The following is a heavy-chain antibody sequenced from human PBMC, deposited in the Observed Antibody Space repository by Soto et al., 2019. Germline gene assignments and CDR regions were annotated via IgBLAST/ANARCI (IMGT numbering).Heavy chain of an antibody. Sequence: GASVKVSCKASGGTFSSYTISWVRQAPGQGLEWMGRIIPILGIANYAQKFQGRVTITADKSTSTAYLQWSSLKASDTATYYCARLGFNYDFLSGYYNVHHYYGIDVWGQGTTVTVSS. CDR1: GGTFSSYT. V-gene: IGHV1-69*02. J-gene: IGHJ6*02. CDR2: IIPILGIA. CDR3: ARLGFNYDFLSGYYNVHHYYGIDV. D-gene: IGHD3-3*01.